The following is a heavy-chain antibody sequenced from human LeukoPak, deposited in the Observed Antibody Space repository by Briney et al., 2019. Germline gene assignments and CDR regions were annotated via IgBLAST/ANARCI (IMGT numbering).Heavy chain of an antibody. J-gene: IGHJ3*02. D-gene: IGHD4-17*01. Sequence: GGSLRLSCAASGFTFSNAWMSWVRQAPGKGLEWVGRIKSKTDGGTTDYAAPVKGRFTISRDDSKNTLYLQMNSLKTEDTAVYYCTTDDYGDYGVMNAFDIWGQGTMVTVSS. CDR3: TTDDYGDYGVMNAFDI. CDR1: GFTFSNAW. CDR2: IKSKTDGGTT. V-gene: IGHV3-15*01.